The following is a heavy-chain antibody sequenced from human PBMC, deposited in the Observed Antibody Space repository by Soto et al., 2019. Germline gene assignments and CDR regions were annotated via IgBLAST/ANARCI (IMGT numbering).Heavy chain of an antibody. J-gene: IGHJ3*02. CDR1: GGSFSGYY. V-gene: IGHV4-34*01. CDR2: INHSGST. Sequence: SETLSLTCAVYGGSFSGYYWSWIRQPPGKGLEWIGEINHSGSTNYNPSLKSRVTISVDTSKNQFSLKLSSVTAADTAVYYCARGDSSSSGRAFDIWGQGTMVTVSS. D-gene: IGHD6-6*01. CDR3: ARGDSSSSGRAFDI.